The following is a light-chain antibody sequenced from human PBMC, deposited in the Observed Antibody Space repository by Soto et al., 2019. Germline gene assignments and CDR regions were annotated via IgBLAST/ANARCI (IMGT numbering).Light chain of an antibody. Sequence: ELVLTQSPATLSLSPGERATLSCRASQSVRSYLAWYQQKHGQAPRLLIYDASNRATGIPARFSGGGSGTDFTLTISSLEPEDFAVYYCQQRSNWPPTFGQGTKLEIK. J-gene: IGKJ2*01. V-gene: IGKV3-11*01. CDR3: QQRSNWPPT. CDR1: QSVRSY. CDR2: DAS.